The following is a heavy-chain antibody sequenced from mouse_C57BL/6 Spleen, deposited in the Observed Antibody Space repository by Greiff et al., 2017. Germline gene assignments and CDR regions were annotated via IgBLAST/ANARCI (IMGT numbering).Heavy chain of an antibody. Sequence: VQLQQPGAELVRPGTSVKLSCKASGYTFTSYWMHWVKQRPGQGLEWIGVIDPSDSYTNYNQKFKGKATLTVDTSSSTASMQLSSLTSEDSAVYYCARGSSSSSWFAYWGQGTLVTVSA. CDR2: IDPSDSYT. CDR3: ARGSSSSSWFAY. D-gene: IGHD1-3*01. CDR1: GYTFTSYW. J-gene: IGHJ3*01. V-gene: IGHV1-59*01.